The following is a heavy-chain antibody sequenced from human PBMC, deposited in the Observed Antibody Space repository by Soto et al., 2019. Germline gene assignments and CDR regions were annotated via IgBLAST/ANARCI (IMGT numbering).Heavy chain of an antibody. Sequence: ASVKVACKASGYTFTSYGISWVRQAPGQGLEWMGWISAYNGNTNYAQKLQGRVTMTTDTSTSTAYMELRSLRSDDTAVYYCARVAVVAATHDAFDIWGQGTMVTVSS. V-gene: IGHV1-18*01. D-gene: IGHD2-15*01. CDR3: ARVAVVAATHDAFDI. J-gene: IGHJ3*02. CDR2: ISAYNGNT. CDR1: GYTFTSYG.